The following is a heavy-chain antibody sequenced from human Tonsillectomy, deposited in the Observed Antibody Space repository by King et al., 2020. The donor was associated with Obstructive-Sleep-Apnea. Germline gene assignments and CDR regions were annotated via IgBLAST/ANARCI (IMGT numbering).Heavy chain of an antibody. J-gene: IGHJ6*02. Sequence: LQLQESGPGLVKPSETLSLTCTVSGGSISSSSYYWGWIRQPPGKGLEWIGSIYYSGSTYYNPSLKSRVTISVDTSKNQFSLKLSSVTAADTAVYYCAGEGVRGPDYYYGMDVWGQGTTVTVSS. D-gene: IGHD3-10*01. V-gene: IGHV4-39*07. CDR3: AGEGVRGPDYYYGMDV. CDR1: GGSISSSSYY. CDR2: IYYSGST.